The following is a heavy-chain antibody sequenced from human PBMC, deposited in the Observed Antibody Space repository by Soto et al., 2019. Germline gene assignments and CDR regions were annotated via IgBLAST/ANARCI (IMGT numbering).Heavy chain of an antibody. V-gene: IGHV1-8*01. D-gene: IGHD2-2*03. CDR1: GYTFTSYD. Sequence: QVQLVQSGAEVKRPGASVKVSCKASGYTFTSYDFNWVRQAPGQGLEWMGWVNPNSGNTDYAQKFQGRVTMTRSTSIRTAYMELSRLRSEDTAVYYCARASYLDPAFDIWGQGTMVTVSS. CDR3: ARASYLDPAFDI. J-gene: IGHJ3*02. CDR2: VNPNSGNT.